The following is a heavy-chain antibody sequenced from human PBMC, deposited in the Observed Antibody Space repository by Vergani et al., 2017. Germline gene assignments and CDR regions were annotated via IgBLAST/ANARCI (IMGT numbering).Heavy chain of an antibody. V-gene: IGHV3-21*06. CDR3: ARLAYYGTGSYYTKWNYDDYDGIDV. CDR2: MDSSSPYI. D-gene: IGHD3-10*01. Sequence: EVQLLESGGGLVQPGGSLRLSCAASGFTFSSYAMSWVRQAPGKGLEWVAFMDSSSPYINYADSVKGRFIISRDNTNNSLFLQLRSLRAEDAAVYYCARLAYYGTGSYYTKWNYDDYDGIDVWGEGNTVTVSS. CDR1: GFTFSSYA. J-gene: IGHJ6*04.